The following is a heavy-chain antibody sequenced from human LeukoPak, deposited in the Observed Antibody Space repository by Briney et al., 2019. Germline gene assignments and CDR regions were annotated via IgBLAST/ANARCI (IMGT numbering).Heavy chain of an antibody. Sequence: GGSLRLSCAASGFTFSSYAMHWVRQAPGKGLEWVAVISYDGSNKYYADSVKGRFTISRDNSKNTLYLQMNSLRAEDTAVYYCARGADIAVAGTGNDAFDIWGQGTMVTVSS. V-gene: IGHV3-30*04. CDR3: ARGADIAVAGTGNDAFDI. D-gene: IGHD6-19*01. CDR2: ISYDGSNK. CDR1: GFTFSSYA. J-gene: IGHJ3*02.